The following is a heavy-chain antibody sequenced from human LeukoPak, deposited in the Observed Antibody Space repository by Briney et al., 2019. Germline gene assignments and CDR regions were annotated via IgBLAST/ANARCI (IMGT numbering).Heavy chain of an antibody. CDR3: AGGSGWLIDS. Sequence: PGGSLRLSCTAPGFRSYWMAWVRQAPGKGLEWVANIKQDGSEKEYVDSVKGRFTISRDNAENSLYLQMDSLRGEDTAVYYCAGGSGWLIDSWGQGTRVTVSS. CDR1: GFRSYW. CDR2: IKQDGSEK. V-gene: IGHV3-7*01. D-gene: IGHD6-19*01. J-gene: IGHJ4*02.